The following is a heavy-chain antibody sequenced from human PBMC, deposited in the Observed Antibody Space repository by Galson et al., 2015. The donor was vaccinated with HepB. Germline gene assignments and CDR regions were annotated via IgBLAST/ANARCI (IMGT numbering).Heavy chain of an antibody. V-gene: IGHV3-7*01. Sequence: SLRLSCAASGFPFSNSWMSWVRQAPGKGLEWVANIKQDGSEKYYVDSVRGRFTISRDNAKNSVSLQMDRLRAEDTALYYCARGSSRIAAGGKVFDYWGQGTLLTVSS. CDR2: IKQDGSEK. J-gene: IGHJ4*02. CDR3: ARGSSRIAAGGKVFDY. D-gene: IGHD6-13*01. CDR1: GFPFSNSW.